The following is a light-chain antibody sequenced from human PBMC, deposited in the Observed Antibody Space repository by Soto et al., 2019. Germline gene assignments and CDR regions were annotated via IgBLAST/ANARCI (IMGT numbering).Light chain of an antibody. J-gene: IGKJ2*01. V-gene: IGKV3-15*01. CDR2: GTS. CDR1: QSVTRN. CDR3: QQSYHWAYT. Sequence: EIVMTQSTATLSVSPGEGATLSCRASQSVTRNLAWYQQQPGQAPRLLIYGTSTRATGIPARVSGSGSGTEFTLSISSLQFEDFAVYYCQQSYHWAYTFGQGTKLELK.